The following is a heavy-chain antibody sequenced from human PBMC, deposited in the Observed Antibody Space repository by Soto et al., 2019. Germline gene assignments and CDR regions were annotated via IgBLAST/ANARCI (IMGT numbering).Heavy chain of an antibody. CDR3: ARGTFEYDFWGAHGMDV. CDR1: GYTFTGYD. J-gene: IGHJ6*02. D-gene: IGHD3-3*01. CDR2: MNPNSGNT. Sequence: QVQLVQSGAEVKKPGASVKVSCKASGYTFTGYDINWVRQATGQGLEWMGWMNPNSGNTAYAQKFQGRVTMTRNTSISTAYMELSSLRSEDTAVYYCARGTFEYDFWGAHGMDVWGQGNTVTVSS. V-gene: IGHV1-8*01.